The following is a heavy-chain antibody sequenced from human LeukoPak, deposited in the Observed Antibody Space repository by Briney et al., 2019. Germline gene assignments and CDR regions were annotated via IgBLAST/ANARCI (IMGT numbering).Heavy chain of an antibody. J-gene: IGHJ4*02. V-gene: IGHV1-18*01. CDR2: INPYSGNT. CDR1: GGTFSSYA. Sequence: GSSVKVFCKASGGTFSSYAISWVRQAPGQGLEWMGWINPYSGNTNYAQKLQGRVTMTTDTSTSTAYMELRSLRSDDTAVFYCARDRSDSYDYVLLDNWGQGTLVTVSS. CDR3: ARDRSDSYDYVLLDN. D-gene: IGHD3-16*01.